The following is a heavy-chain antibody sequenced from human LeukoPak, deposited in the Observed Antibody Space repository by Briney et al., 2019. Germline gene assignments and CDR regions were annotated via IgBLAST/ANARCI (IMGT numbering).Heavy chain of an antibody. D-gene: IGHD5-24*01. J-gene: IGHJ6*03. CDR1: GGSISSCY. CDR3: ARDLPRDRVSLYYYMDV. CDR2: IYTSGST. Sequence: SETLSLTCTVSGGSISSCYWSWIRQPAGKGLEWIGRIYTSGSTNYNPSLKSRVTMSVDTSKNQFSLKLSSVTAADTAVYYCARDLPRDRVSLYYYMDVWGKGTTVTVSS. V-gene: IGHV4-4*07.